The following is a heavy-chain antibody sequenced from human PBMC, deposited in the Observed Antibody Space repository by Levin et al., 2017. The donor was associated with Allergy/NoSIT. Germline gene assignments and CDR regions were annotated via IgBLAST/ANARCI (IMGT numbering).Heavy chain of an antibody. Sequence: SETLSLTCTVSGGSISSYYWSWIRQPPGKGLEWIGYIYYSGRPNYNPSFKGRVTISVDTSKNQFSLRLSSVTAAETAVYYCARAVPGSIVGATAYGMDVWGQGTTVTVSS. CDR2: IYYSGRP. V-gene: IGHV4-59*01. D-gene: IGHD1-26*01. CDR1: GGSISSYY. J-gene: IGHJ6*02. CDR3: ARAVPGSIVGATAYGMDV.